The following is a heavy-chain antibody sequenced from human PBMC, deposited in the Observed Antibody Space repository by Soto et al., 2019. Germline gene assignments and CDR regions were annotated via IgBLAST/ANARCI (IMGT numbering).Heavy chain of an antibody. J-gene: IGHJ4*02. CDR3: ARNPSEWLRYYYFDY. CDR1: GGSISSSSYY. CDR2: IYYSGST. V-gene: IGHV4-39*01. Sequence: SETLSLTCTVSGGSISSSSYYWGWIRQPPGKGLEWIGSIYYSGSTYYNPSLKSRVTISVDTSKNQFSLKLSSVTAADTAVYYCARNPSEWLRYYYFDYGGQGTLVTVSS. D-gene: IGHD5-12*01.